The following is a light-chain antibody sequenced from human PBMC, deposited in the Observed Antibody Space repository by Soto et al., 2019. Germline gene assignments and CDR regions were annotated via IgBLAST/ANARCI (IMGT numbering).Light chain of an antibody. CDR2: AAS. J-gene: IGKJ1*01. CDR3: LQHYSYPWT. CDR1: RGVRDA. Sequence: IQMTQSPAFRSASVGDRVTITCRASRGVRDALAWYQPKAGKAPKSMIYAASSLQSGVPSRLSGSGSGTEFTLTVNNLQPEDVATYFGLQHYSYPWTFGQGTKVDIK. V-gene: IGKV1-17*02.